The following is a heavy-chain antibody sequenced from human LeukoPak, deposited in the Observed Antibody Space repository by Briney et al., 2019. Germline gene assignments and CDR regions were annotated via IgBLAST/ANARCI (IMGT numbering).Heavy chain of an antibody. V-gene: IGHV3-23*01. J-gene: IGHJ4*02. Sequence: PGGSLRLSCAASGFTFSSYAMSWVRQAPGKGLEWVSAISGSGGSTYYADSVKGRFTISRVNSKNTLYLQMTSLRAEDTAVYYCAKGGSGSYPLDYWGQGTLVTVSS. D-gene: IGHD3-10*01. CDR2: ISGSGGST. CDR1: GFTFSSYA. CDR3: AKGGSGSYPLDY.